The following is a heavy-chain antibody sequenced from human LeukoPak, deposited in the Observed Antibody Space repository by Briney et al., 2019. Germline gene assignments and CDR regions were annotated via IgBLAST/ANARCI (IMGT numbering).Heavy chain of an antibody. J-gene: IGHJ4*02. CDR2: INPAGTET. Sequence: PGGSLRLSCAASGFSFSAYWMTWVRQAPGTGLEWVANINPAGTETYYVDPVKGRFTISRDNAKNLLYLQMNSLRAEDKAVYYCARFGYVAAVDLWGQGTLVTVSS. D-gene: IGHD2-15*01. CDR1: GFSFSAYW. CDR3: ARFGYVAAVDL. V-gene: IGHV3-7*01.